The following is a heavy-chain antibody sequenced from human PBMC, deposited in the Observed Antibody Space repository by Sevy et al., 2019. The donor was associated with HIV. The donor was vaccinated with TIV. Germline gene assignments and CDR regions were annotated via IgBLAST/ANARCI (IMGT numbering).Heavy chain of an antibody. CDR2: ISYDGSNK. J-gene: IGHJ6*02. V-gene: IGHV3-30*18. Sequence: GGSLRLSCAASGFTFSSYGMHWVRQAPGKGLEWVAVISYDGSNKYYADSVKGRFTISRDNSKNTLYLQMNSLRAEDTAVYYCAKSCIAAQYYYYYGMDVWGQRTTVTVSS. D-gene: IGHD6-13*01. CDR1: GFTFSSYG. CDR3: AKSCIAAQYYYYYGMDV.